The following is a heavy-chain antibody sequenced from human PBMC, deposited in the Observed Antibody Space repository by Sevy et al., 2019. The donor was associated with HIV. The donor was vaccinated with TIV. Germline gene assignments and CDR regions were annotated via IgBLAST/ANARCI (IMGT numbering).Heavy chain of an antibody. CDR3: AKDGLYGGDFEYFQD. D-gene: IGHD2-21*02. J-gene: IGHJ1*01. CDR2: MTGSGTTI. CDR1: GFTFSNYA. Sequence: GGSLRLSCAASGFTFSNYAMTWVRQAPGKGLERVSSMTGSGTTIYYGDTVKGRFTISRDNSKNTLYLQMSSLRVEDTAVYYCAKDGLYGGDFEYFQDWGQGTLVTVSS. V-gene: IGHV3-23*01.